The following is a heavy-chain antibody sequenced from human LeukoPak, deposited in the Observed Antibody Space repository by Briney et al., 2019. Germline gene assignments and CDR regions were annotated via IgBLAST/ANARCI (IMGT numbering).Heavy chain of an antibody. CDR2: IGSGSISI. Sequence: GGSLRLSCAASGFTFSNAWMGWVRQAPGKGVEGLSYIGSGSISIYYADSVRGRFTISRDNAKNSLYLEMDSPRAEDTSVYYSARALNLLDPVTLYNWGQGTLVTVSS. V-gene: IGHV3-48*01. D-gene: IGHD3/OR15-3a*01. CDR1: GFTFSNAW. CDR3: ARALNLLDPVTLYN. J-gene: IGHJ4*02.